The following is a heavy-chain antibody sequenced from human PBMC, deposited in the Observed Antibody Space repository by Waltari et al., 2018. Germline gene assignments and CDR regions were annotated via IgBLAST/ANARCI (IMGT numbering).Heavy chain of an antibody. J-gene: IGHJ6*03. V-gene: IGHV5-10-1*01. CDR2: IDPSDSYT. CDR1: GYTFTNYW. Sequence: EEKLVQSGAEVKKPGESLTISCKGSGYTFTNYWITWVRQMPGKGLEWMGRIDPSDSYTNYSPSFQGHVTISTDWSTSTAYLQWSSLTASDTAIYYCARTSVQDQYFMDVWGKGTTVTVSS. D-gene: IGHD2-2*01. CDR3: ARTSVQDQYFMDV.